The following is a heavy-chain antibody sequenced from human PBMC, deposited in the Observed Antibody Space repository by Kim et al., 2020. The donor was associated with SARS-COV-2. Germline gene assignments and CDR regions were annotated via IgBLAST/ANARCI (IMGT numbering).Heavy chain of an antibody. CDR2: IHYSGST. V-gene: IGHV4-39*01. J-gene: IGHJ4*02. D-gene: IGHD3-3*01. Sequence: IHYSGSTSYTPSLMSRVTISVDTAKNQFSLKLSSVTAADTAVYYCASTYEWGQGTLVTVSS. CDR3: ASTYE.